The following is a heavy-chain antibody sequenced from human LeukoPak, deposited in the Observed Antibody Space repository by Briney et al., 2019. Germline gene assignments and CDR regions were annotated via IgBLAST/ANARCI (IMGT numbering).Heavy chain of an antibody. CDR3: ARVDYLGDYVHFDY. CDR1: GGSISSGGYY. V-gene: IGHV4-30-2*01. J-gene: IGHJ4*02. CDR2: IYHSGST. D-gene: IGHD4-17*01. Sequence: KPSQTLSLTCTVSGGSISSGGYYWSWIRQPPGKGLEWIGYIYHSGSTYYNPSLKSRVTISVDRSKNQFSLKLSSVTAADTAVYYCARVDYLGDYVHFDYWGQGTLVTVSS.